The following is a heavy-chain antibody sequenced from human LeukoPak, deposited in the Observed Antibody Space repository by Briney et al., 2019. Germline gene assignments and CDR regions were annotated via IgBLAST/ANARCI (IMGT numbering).Heavy chain of an antibody. CDR1: GYTFTSYG. Sequence: ASVKVSCKASGYTFTSYGINWVRQAPGQGLEWMGWISAYNGNTNYAQKLQGRVTMTTDTSTSTAYMELSSLRSEDTAVYYCARAQLPGYSSSWYWYYYYYYMDVWGKGTTVTVSS. CDR2: ISAYNGNT. J-gene: IGHJ6*03. D-gene: IGHD6-13*01. V-gene: IGHV1-18*01. CDR3: ARAQLPGYSSSWYWYYYYYYMDV.